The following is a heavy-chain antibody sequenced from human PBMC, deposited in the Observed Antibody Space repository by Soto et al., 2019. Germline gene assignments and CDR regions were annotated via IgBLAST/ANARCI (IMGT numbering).Heavy chain of an antibody. CDR1: GGSISSGDYY. CDR3: ARENRLVVAKTPDY. J-gene: IGHJ4*02. V-gene: IGHV4-30-4*01. Sequence: SETLSLTCTVSGGSISSGDYYWSWIRQPPGKGLEWIGYIYYSGSTYYNPSLKSRVTMSVDTSKNQFSLKLSSVTAADTAVYYCARENRLVVAKTPDYWGQGTLVTVSS. CDR2: IYYSGST. D-gene: IGHD3-22*01.